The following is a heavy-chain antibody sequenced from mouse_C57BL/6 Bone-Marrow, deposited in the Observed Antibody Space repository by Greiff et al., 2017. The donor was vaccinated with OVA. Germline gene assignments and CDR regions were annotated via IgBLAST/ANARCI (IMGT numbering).Heavy chain of an antibody. V-gene: IGHV5-6*01. CDR2: ISSGGSYT. D-gene: IGHD2-4*01. CDR3: ARHGYDYDDGWYYFDY. CDR1: GFTFSSYG. J-gene: IGHJ2*01. Sequence: EVKLVESGGDLVKPGGSLKLSCAASGFTFSSYGMSWVRQTPDKRLEWVATISSGGSYTYYPDSVKGRVTISRDNAKNTLYLQMSSLKSEDTAMYYCARHGYDYDDGWYYFDYWGQGTTLTVSS.